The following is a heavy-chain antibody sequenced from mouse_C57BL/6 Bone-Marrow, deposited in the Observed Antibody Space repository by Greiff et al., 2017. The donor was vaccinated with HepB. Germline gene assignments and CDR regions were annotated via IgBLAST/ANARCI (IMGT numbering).Heavy chain of an antibody. V-gene: IGHV5-15*01. D-gene: IGHD1-1*01. CDR3: ARVYYYGSSHAMDY. CDR1: GFTFSDYG. CDR2: ISNLAYSI. J-gene: IGHJ4*01. Sequence: EVKVVESGGGLVQPGGSLKLSCAASGFTFSDYGMAWVRQAPRKGPEWVAFISNLAYSIYYADTVTGRFTISRENAKNTLYLEMSSLRSEDTAMYYCARVYYYGSSHAMDYWGQGTSVTVSS.